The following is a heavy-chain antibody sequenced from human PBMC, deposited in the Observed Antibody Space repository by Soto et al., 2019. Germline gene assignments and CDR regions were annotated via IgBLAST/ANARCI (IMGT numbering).Heavy chain of an antibody. V-gene: IGHV1-69*13. J-gene: IGHJ6*04. CDR3: ARADTGGYYYYSGMDV. Sequence: ASVKVSCKASGGTFSSYAISWVRQAPGQGLEWMGGIIPIFGTANYAQKFQGRVTITADESTSTAYMELSSLRSEDTAVYYCARADTGGYYYYSGMDVWGKGTTVTVSS. CDR1: GGTFSSYA. CDR2: IIPIFGTA. D-gene: IGHD3-10*01.